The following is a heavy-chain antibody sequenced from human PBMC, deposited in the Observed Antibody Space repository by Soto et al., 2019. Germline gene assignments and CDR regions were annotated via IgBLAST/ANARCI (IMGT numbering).Heavy chain of an antibody. J-gene: IGHJ4*02. CDR3: ARGSIPHSRWGRGYYFDY. D-gene: IGHD3-16*01. CDR1: GFTFRTYG. CDR2: IWYDGSNK. V-gene: IGHV3-33*01. Sequence: QVQLVESGGGVVQPGRSLRLSCAASGFTFRTYGMHWVRQAPGEGLEWVAIIWYDGSNKYYADSVKGRFTISRDNSKNTLYLQMNSLRAEDTAIYYCARGSIPHSRWGRGYYFDYWGQGTLVTVSS.